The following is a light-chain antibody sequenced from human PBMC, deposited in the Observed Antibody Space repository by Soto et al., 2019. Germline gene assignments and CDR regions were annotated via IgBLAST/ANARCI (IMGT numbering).Light chain of an antibody. CDR3: QQRSKLFT. Sequence: EIVLTQSPATLSLSPGVRATLSCRASQSVSSYLAWYQQKPGQAPRLLIYDASNRATGIPARFSGSGSGTDFTLASSSLEPEYFAVYYCQQRSKLFTFGPGTKVDIK. CDR1: QSVSSY. CDR2: DAS. J-gene: IGKJ3*01. V-gene: IGKV3-11*01.